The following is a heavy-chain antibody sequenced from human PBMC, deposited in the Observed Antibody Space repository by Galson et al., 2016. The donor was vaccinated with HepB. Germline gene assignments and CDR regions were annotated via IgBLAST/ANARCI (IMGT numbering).Heavy chain of an antibody. Sequence: SETLSLTCAVYGESFSPYFWTWIRQPPGKGLEWIGSISYSANTYYNPSLRSRVSISVDTSKNQFSLKLSSVTAADMAVFYCARHLHKKYFEWSTPYYFDSWGQGTLVTVSS. V-gene: IGHV4-39*01. CDR2: ISYSANT. J-gene: IGHJ4*02. CDR3: ARHLHKKYFEWSTPYYFDS. CDR1: GESFSPYF. D-gene: IGHD3-9*01.